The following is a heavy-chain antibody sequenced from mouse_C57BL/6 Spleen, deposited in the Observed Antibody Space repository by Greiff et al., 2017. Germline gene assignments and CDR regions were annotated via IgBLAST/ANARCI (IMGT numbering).Heavy chain of an antibody. CDR2: IYPGSGST. Sequence: VQLQQPGAELVKPGASVKMSCKASGYTFTSYWITWVKQRPGQGLEWIGDIYPGSGSTNYNEKFKSKATLTVDTSSSTAYMQLSSLTSEDSAVYYCARGAYGYDVTWFAYWGQGTLVTVSA. D-gene: IGHD2-2*01. J-gene: IGHJ3*01. CDR3: ARGAYGYDVTWFAY. CDR1: GYTFTSYW. V-gene: IGHV1-55*01.